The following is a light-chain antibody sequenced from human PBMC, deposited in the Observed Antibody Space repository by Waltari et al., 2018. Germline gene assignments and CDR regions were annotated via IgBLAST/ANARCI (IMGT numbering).Light chain of an antibody. Sequence: QSVLTQPPSVSGAPGQRVTISCTGSSSNIGAGYAGHWYQQLPGTAPKLLIYGNSNRPSGVPDRFYGSKSGTAASLAITGLQAEDEADYYCQSYDSSLRGVFGGGTKLTVL. V-gene: IGLV1-40*01. J-gene: IGLJ3*02. CDR3: QSYDSSLRGV. CDR1: SSNIGAGYA. CDR2: GNS.